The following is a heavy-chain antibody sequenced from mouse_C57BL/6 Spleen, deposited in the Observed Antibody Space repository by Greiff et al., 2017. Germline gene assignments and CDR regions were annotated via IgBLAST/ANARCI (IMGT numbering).Heavy chain of an antibody. CDR3: ARRRDYGSSYGYFDV. D-gene: IGHD1-1*01. CDR1: GFTFSSYT. Sequence: EVMLVESGGGLVKPGGSLKLSCAASGFTFSSYTMSWVRQTPEKRLEWVATISGGGGNTYYPDSVKGRFTISRDNAKNTLYLQMSSLRSEDTALYYCARRRDYGSSYGYFDVWGTGTTVTVAS. CDR2: ISGGGGNT. V-gene: IGHV5-9*01. J-gene: IGHJ1*03.